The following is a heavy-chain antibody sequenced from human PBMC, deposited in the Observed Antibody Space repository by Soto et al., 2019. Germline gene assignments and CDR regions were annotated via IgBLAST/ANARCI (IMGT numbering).Heavy chain of an antibody. V-gene: IGHV3-30*18. J-gene: IGHJ5*02. CDR1: VLTFNRYR. Sequence: GGSLRLSGLVSVLTFNRYRMHWVRQAPGKGLEWVAVTSFDGTNKYYADSVAGRFTVSRDNSKNTLYLQMNSLRTEDTAVYYCAKYRAQWLVSPYHPWGQAPLVTV. CDR3: AKYRAQWLVSPYHP. CDR2: TSFDGTNK. D-gene: IGHD6-19*01.